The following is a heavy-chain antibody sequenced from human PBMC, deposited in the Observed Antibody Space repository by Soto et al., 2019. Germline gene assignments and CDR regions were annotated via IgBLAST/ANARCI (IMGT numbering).Heavy chain of an antibody. J-gene: IGHJ6*02. CDR1: GGTFSSYA. D-gene: IGHD3-16*01. CDR2: IIPIFGTA. Sequence: GASVKVSCKASGGTFSSYAISWVRQAPGQGLEWMGGIIPIFGTANYAQKFQGRVTITADESTSTAYMELSSLRSEDTAVYYCAREKRGNGYYGMDVWGQGTTVTVSS. CDR3: AREKRGNGYYGMDV. V-gene: IGHV1-69*13.